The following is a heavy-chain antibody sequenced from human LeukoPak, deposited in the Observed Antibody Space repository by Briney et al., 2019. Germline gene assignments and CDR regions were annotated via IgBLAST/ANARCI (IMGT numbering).Heavy chain of an antibody. CDR2: INWNGGST. J-gene: IGHJ4*02. Sequence: GGSLRLSCAASGFTFDDYGMSWVGHAPGKGLEGASGINWNGGSTGYADSVKGRFTISRNNAKNSLYLQMNSLRAEDTALYYCARVSVAGDDFDYWGQGTLVTVAS. CDR3: ARVSVAGDDFDY. CDR1: GFTFDDYG. V-gene: IGHV3-20*04. D-gene: IGHD6-19*01.